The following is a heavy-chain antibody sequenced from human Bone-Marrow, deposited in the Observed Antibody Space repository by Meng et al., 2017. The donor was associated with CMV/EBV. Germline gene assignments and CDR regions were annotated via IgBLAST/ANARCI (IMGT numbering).Heavy chain of an antibody. V-gene: IGHV1-2*02. CDR1: GYTFTNYH. CDR2: IYPRSGVT. D-gene: IGHD2-21*01. CDR3: ARWLGYCGGCECYSGTERES. Sequence: ASVKVSCKASGYTFTNYHIHWVRQAPGQGLEWLGWIYPRSGVTNHTQRFQGRLTMTRDASINTAYMEVSRLRSEDTAVDYCARWLGYCGGCECYSGTERESWGQGTLVTVSS. J-gene: IGHJ5*02.